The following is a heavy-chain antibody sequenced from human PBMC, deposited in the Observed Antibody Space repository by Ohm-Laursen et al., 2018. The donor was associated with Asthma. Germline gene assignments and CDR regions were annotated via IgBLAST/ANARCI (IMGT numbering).Heavy chain of an antibody. V-gene: IGHV4-31*03. CDR3: ARWGYGGNPRGGGFDY. CDR2: IYYSGST. Sequence: SQTLSLTCTVSGGSISSGGYYWSWIRQHPGKGLEWIGYIYYSGSTYYNPSLKSRVTISVDTSKNQFSLKLSSVTAADTAVHYCARWGYGGNPRGGGFDYWGQGTLVTVSS. CDR1: GGSISSGGYY. D-gene: IGHD4-23*01. J-gene: IGHJ4*02.